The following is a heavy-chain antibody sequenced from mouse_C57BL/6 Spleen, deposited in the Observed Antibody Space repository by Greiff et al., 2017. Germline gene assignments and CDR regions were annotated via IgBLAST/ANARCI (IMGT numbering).Heavy chain of an antibody. Sequence: QVQLKQSGAELVRPGTSVKVSCKASGYAFTNYLIEWVKQRPGQGLEWIGVIYPGSGGTNYNEKFKGKATLTADKSSSTAYMQLSSLTSEDSSVYFCARSGGDYWGQGTTLTVSS. D-gene: IGHD3-1*01. V-gene: IGHV1-54*01. J-gene: IGHJ2*01. CDR3: ARSGGDY. CDR2: IYPGSGGT. CDR1: GYAFTNYL.